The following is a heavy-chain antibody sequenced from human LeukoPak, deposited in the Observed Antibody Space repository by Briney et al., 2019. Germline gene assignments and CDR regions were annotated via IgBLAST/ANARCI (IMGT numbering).Heavy chain of an antibody. CDR1: GGSITSGDYY. D-gene: IGHD3-3*01. V-gene: IGHV4-30-4*01. CDR2: ISYSGST. CDR3: ARALNYDFWSAYYYYMDV. J-gene: IGHJ6*03. Sequence: SEALSLTCTVSGGSITSGDYYWSWIRQPPGKGLEWIGYISYSGSTSYNPSLKSPFTISMDTSKNQFSLRLSSVTAADTAIYFCARALNYDFWSAYYYYMDVRGEGTTVTVSS.